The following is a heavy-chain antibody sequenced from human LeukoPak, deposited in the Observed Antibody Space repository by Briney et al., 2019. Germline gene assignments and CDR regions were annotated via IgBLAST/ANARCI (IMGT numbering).Heavy chain of an antibody. D-gene: IGHD5-18*01. CDR1: GGSISSSNW. J-gene: IGHJ6*04. Sequence: SGTLSLTCAVSGGSISSSNWWSWVRQPPGKGLEWIGEIYHSGSTNYNPSLKSRVTISVDKSKNQFSLKLSSVTAADTAVYYCARDGYGDYYYYYGMDVWGKGTTVTVSS. V-gene: IGHV4-4*02. CDR2: IYHSGST. CDR3: ARDGYGDYYYYYGMDV.